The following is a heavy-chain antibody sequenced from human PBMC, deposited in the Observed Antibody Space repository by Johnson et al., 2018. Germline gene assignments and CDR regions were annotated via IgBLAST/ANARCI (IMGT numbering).Heavy chain of an antibody. CDR1: GGSFSGYY. D-gene: IGHD2-15*01. CDR3: ARGRRETPQYCSGGSCAYYYYMDV. V-gene: IGHV4-34*01. CDR2: INHSGST. Sequence: QVQLQQWGAGLLKXSETXSLXCAVYGGSFSGYYWSWIRQPPGTGLEWIGEINHSGSTNYNPSLKSRVTIPVDKSKNQFSLELSSVTAADTAVYYCARGRRETPQYCSGGSCAYYYYMDVWGKGTTVTVSS. J-gene: IGHJ6*03.